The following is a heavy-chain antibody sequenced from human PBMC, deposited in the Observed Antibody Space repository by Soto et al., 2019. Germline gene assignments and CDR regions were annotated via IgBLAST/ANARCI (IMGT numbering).Heavy chain of an antibody. CDR1: GGSFSGDY. Sequence: SETRSLTCAVYGGSFSGDYWSWIRQPPGKGLEWIGEINHSGNTNYNPSLKSRVTISVDTSKNQFSLKLSTVTAADTAVYYCANHNNEGSGYYYYYYGMDVWGQGTTVT. CDR2: INHSGNT. D-gene: IGHD3-22*01. CDR3: ANHNNEGSGYYYYYYGMDV. V-gene: IGHV4-34*01. J-gene: IGHJ6*02.